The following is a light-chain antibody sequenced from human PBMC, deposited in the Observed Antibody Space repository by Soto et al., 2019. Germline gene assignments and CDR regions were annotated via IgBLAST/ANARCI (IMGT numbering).Light chain of an antibody. CDR3: MQALQTRT. V-gene: IGKV2-28*01. CDR2: LGS. CDR1: QSLLHSNGYNY. J-gene: IGKJ1*01. Sequence: DIVMTQSPLSLPVTPGEPSSISFSSSQSLLHSNGYNYLDWYLQKPGQSPQLLIYLGSYRASGVPDRFSGSGSGTDFTLKISRVEAEDVGVYYCMQALQTRTFGQGTEVDI.